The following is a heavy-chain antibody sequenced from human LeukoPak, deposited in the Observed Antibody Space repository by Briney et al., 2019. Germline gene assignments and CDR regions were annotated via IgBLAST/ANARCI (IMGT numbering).Heavy chain of an antibody. V-gene: IGHV4-31*03. Sequence: SQTLSLTCTVSGGSIGSGSYYWSWIRQHPGKGLEWIGYIYYSGSTYYNPSLKSRVTISVDTSKNQFSLKLSSVTAADTAVYYCARENLSYFDLWGRGTLVTVSS. CDR3: ARENLSYFDL. CDR2: IYYSGST. D-gene: IGHD3-16*01. J-gene: IGHJ2*01. CDR1: GGSIGSGSYY.